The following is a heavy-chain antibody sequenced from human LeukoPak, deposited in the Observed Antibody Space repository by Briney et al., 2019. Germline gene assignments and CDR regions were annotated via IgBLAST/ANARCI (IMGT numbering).Heavy chain of an antibody. CDR3: ARAPQGVAAANYFDY. CDR1: GGSISSYY. V-gene: IGHV4-4*07. J-gene: IGHJ4*02. CDR2: IYTSGST. Sequence: SETLSLTCTVSGGSISSYYWSWIRQPAGKGLEWIGRIYTSGSTNYNPSLKSRVTMSVDTSKNQFSLRLSSVTAADTAVYYCARAPQGVAAANYFDYWGQGTLVTVSS. D-gene: IGHD2-15*01.